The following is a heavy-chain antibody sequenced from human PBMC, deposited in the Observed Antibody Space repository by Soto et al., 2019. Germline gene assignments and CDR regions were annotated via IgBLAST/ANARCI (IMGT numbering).Heavy chain of an antibody. CDR2: IYYSGST. CDR1: GGSISSYY. J-gene: IGHJ5*02. Sequence: SETLSLTCTVSGGSISSYYWSWIRQPPGKGLEWIGYIYYSGSTNYNPSLKSRVTISVDTSKNQFSLKLSSVTAADTAVYYCAKDISYRGYGGFDPWGLGTLVTVSS. V-gene: IGHV4-59*12. CDR3: AKDISYRGYGGFDP. D-gene: IGHD5-12*01.